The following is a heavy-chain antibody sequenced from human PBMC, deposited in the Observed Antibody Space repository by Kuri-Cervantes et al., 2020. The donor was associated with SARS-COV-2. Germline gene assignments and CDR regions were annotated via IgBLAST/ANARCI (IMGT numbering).Heavy chain of an antibody. CDR2: ISGGGDST. V-gene: IGHV3-23*01. CDR1: GFTLSSYA. CDR3: AKYMIVFIITAIDS. J-gene: IGHJ4*02. Sequence: GRSLRLSCAASGFTLSSYAVSWVRQAPGKGLEWVSAISGGGDSTYYADSAKGRFTISRDNSKNTLYLRMNSLTVEDTAVYYCAKYMIVFIITAIDSWGQGALVTVSS. D-gene: IGHD3-22*01.